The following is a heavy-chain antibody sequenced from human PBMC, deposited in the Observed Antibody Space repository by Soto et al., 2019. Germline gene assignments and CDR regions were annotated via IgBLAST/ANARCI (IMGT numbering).Heavy chain of an antibody. Sequence: PGGSLRLSCAASGFTFSSYGMHWVRQAPGKGLEWVAVIWYDGSNKYYADSVKGRFTISRDNSKNTLYLQMNSLRAEDTAVYYCARTDSSGYLIDYWGQGTLVTVSS. CDR2: IWYDGSNK. J-gene: IGHJ4*02. V-gene: IGHV3-33*01. D-gene: IGHD3-22*01. CDR1: GFTFSSYG. CDR3: ARTDSSGYLIDY.